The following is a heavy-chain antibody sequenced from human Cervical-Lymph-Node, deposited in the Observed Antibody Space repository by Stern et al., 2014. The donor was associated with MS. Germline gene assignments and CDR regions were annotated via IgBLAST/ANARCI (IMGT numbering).Heavy chain of an antibody. D-gene: IGHD5-24*01. Sequence: VHLVESGGGVVQPGRSLRLSCAASGFTFSSCPMHWVRQAPGKGLEWVAAISYDGSNKYYADSVKGRFTISRDNSKSTLYLQMNSLRNEDRAVYYCAREMAIINDYWVQGALVTVSS. CDR1: GFTFSSCP. J-gene: IGHJ4*02. V-gene: IGHV3-30-3*01. CDR3: AREMAIINDY. CDR2: ISYDGSNK.